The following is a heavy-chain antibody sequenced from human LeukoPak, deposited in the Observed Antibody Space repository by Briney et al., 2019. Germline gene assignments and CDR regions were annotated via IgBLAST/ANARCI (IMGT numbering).Heavy chain of an antibody. J-gene: IGHJ6*03. CDR1: GFTFSSYA. CDR3: ARAKGYDFWGGYYTGPYYYYMDV. Sequence: GGSLRLSCAASGFTFSSYAMHWVRQAPGKGLEWVAVISYDGSNKYYADSVKARFTISRDNSKNTLYLQMNSLRAEDTAVYYCARAKGYDFWGGYYTGPYYYYMDVWGKGTTVTVSS. CDR2: ISYDGSNK. D-gene: IGHD3-3*01. V-gene: IGHV3-30*01.